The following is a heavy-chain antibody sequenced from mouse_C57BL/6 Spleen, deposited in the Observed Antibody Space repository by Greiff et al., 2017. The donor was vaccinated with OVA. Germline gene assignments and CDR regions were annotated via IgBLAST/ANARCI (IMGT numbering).Heavy chain of an antibody. V-gene: IGHV1-72*01. J-gene: IGHJ2*01. D-gene: IGHD1-1*01. CDR3: ASYGSSYYFDY. CDR1: GYTFTSYW. CDR2: IDPNSGGT. Sequence: QVQLKQPGAELVKPGASVKLSCKASGYTFTSYWMHWVKQRPGRGLEWIGRIDPNSGGTKYNEKFKSKATLTVDKPSSTAYMQLSSLTSEDSAVYYCASYGSSYYFDYWGQGTTLTVSS.